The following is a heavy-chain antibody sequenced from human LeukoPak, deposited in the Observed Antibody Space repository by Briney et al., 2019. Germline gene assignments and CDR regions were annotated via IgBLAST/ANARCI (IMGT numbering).Heavy chain of an antibody. Sequence: PGGSLRLSCAASGFTFSSYAMSWVRQAPGKGLEWVSAISGSGGSTYYADSVKGRFTISRDNSKNTLYLQMNSLRAEDTAVYYCAKDHGGYDSSSSYCMDVWGKGTTVTVSS. CDR3: AKDHGGYDSSSSYCMDV. D-gene: IGHD6-6*01. J-gene: IGHJ6*03. CDR2: ISGSGGST. V-gene: IGHV3-23*01. CDR1: GFTFSSYA.